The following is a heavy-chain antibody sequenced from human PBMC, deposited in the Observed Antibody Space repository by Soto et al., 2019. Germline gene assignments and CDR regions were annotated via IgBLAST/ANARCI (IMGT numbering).Heavy chain of an antibody. J-gene: IGHJ3*02. V-gene: IGHV3-33*01. Sequence: QVQLVESGGGVVQPGRSLRLSCAASGFTFSSYGMHWVRQAPGKGLEWVAVIWYDGSNKYYADSVKGRFTISRDNSKNTLYLQMNSLRAEDTAVYYCARDWYYDSSGYQGDAFDIWGQGTMVTVSS. CDR3: ARDWYYDSSGYQGDAFDI. D-gene: IGHD3-22*01. CDR2: IWYDGSNK. CDR1: GFTFSSYG.